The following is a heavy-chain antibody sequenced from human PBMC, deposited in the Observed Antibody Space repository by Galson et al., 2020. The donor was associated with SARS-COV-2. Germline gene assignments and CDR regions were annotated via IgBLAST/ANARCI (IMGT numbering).Heavy chain of an antibody. Sequence: SETLSLTCTVSGGSISSSSYYWGWIRQPPGKGLEWIGSIYYSGSTYYNPSLKSRVTISVDTSKNQFSLKLSSVTAADTAVYYCARPSGDYYYGMDVWGQGTTVTVSS. CDR2: IYYSGST. V-gene: IGHV4-39*01. D-gene: IGHD3-10*01. CDR3: ARPSGDYYYGMDV. J-gene: IGHJ6*02. CDR1: GGSISSSSYY.